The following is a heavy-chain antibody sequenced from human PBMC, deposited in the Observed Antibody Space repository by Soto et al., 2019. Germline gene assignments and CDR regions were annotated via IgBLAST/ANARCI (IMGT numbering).Heavy chain of an antibody. V-gene: IGHV5-51*01. J-gene: IGHJ5*01. CDR3: ARSSSWLWWFDP. D-gene: IGHD6-13*01. CDR2: IYPGDSDT. CDR1: GYSFNSYW. Sequence: GASLKISCKASGYSFNSYWIAWVRQMPGEGLEWMGLIYPGDSDTRYSPSFRGQVTISADKSISTAYLQWSSLKASDTAIYYCARSSSWLWWFDPWGQGTLVTVSS.